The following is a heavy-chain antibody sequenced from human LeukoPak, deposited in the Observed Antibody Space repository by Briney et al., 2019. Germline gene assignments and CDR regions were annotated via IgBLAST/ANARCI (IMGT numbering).Heavy chain of an antibody. CDR3: AGRYASGIHYMDV. Sequence: GGSLRLSCAASGYSLSILAVHWVSPGPGTGQEYVSALSLIGDNTFYTNSVKGRCTISRDRAKNTLYHEMGSLRSEDMSVYYCAGRYASGIHYMDVWGKGSTVIVSS. CDR1: GYSLSILA. CDR2: LSLIGDNT. V-gene: IGHV3-64*01. D-gene: IGHD3-10*01. J-gene: IGHJ6*03.